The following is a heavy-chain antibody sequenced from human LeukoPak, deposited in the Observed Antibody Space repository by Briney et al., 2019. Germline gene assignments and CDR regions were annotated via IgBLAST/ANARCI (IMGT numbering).Heavy chain of an antibody. CDR1: GYTFTSYY. Sequence: ASVKVSCKASGYTFTSYYMHWVRQAPGQGLEWMGIINPSGGSTSYAQKFQGRLTMTRDKSTSTVYMELSSLRSEDTAVYYCARYSSGWYYFDYWGQGTLVTVSS. CDR2: INPSGGST. CDR3: ARYSSGWYYFDY. D-gene: IGHD6-19*01. V-gene: IGHV1-46*01. J-gene: IGHJ4*02.